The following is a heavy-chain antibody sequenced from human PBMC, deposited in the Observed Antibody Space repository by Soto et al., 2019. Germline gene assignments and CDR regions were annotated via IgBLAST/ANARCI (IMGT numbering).Heavy chain of an antibody. CDR3: ARDGGSYRDFDY. Sequence: GASVKVSCKASGYTFTSYAMHWVRQAPGQRLEWMGWINAGNGNTKYSQKFQGRVTITRDTSASTAYMELSSLRSEDTAGYYCARDGGSYRDFDYWGQGTLVTVS. J-gene: IGHJ4*02. V-gene: IGHV1-3*01. CDR2: INAGNGNT. D-gene: IGHD1-26*01. CDR1: GYTFTSYA.